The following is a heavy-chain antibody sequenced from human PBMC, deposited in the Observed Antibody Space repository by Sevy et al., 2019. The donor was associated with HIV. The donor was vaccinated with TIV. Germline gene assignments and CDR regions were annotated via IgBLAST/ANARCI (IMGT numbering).Heavy chain of an antibody. CDR1: GGSISSYY. D-gene: IGHD3-16*02. J-gene: IGHJ4*02. Sequence: SETLSLTCTVSGGSISSYYWSWIRQPPGKGLEWIGYIYYSGNTNYNPSLKSRVTISVDTYKNQFSLKLSSVTAADTAVYYCARGRPFGGVITYPPYFDYWGQGTLVTVSS. CDR3: ARGRPFGGVITYPPYFDY. CDR2: IYYSGNT. V-gene: IGHV4-59*13.